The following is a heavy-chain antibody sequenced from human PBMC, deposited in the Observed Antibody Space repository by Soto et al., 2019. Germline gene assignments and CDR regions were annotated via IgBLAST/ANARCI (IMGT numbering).Heavy chain of an antibody. Sequence: ASVKVSCKASGGTFSNYAISWVRQAPGQGLEWMGGIILTFGTTNNAQKFQGRVTITADESTNTAYMELSSLRSEDTAIYYCAREGYTFGPGAVRGAFDIWGQGTMVTVSS. J-gene: IGHJ3*02. V-gene: IGHV1-69*13. CDR2: IILTFGTT. CDR1: GGTFSNYA. D-gene: IGHD1-1*01. CDR3: AREGYTFGPGAVRGAFDI.